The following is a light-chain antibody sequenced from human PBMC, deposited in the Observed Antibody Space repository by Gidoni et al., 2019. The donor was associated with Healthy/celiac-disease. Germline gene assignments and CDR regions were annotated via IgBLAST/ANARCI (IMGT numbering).Light chain of an antibody. CDR1: QDISNY. V-gene: IGKV1-33*01. CDR3: QQYDNLPA. CDR2: DAS. J-gene: IGKJ5*01. Sequence: DIQMTQSPSSLSASVGDRVTITCQASQDISNYLNWYQQKPGKAPKLLIYDASNLETGVPSRFSGSGSETDFTFTISSLQPEDIATYYCQQYDNLPAFXXXTRLEIK.